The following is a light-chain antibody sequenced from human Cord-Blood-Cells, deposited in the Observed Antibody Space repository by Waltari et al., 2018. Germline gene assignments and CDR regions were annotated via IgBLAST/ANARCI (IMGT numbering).Light chain of an antibody. CDR2: EGS. CDR1: RSDVGSYNL. V-gene: IGLV2-23*03. J-gene: IGLJ2*01. CDR3: CSYAGSSTFVV. Sequence: QSALTQPASVSGSPGQSITISCTGPRSDVGSYNLVPWYQQYPGKAPKLKIYEGSQRPSGVSNRFSGSKSGNTASLTISGLQAEDEADYYCCSYAGSSTFVVFGGGTKLTVL.